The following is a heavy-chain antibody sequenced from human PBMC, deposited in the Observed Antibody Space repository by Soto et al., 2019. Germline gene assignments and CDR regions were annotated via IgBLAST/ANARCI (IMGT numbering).Heavy chain of an antibody. CDR1: GFTFSIYT. J-gene: IGHJ4*02. CDR3: ARGPLYYFDY. Sequence: EVQLVESGGGLVKPGGSLRLSCEDSGFTFSIYTMNWVRRAPGKGLEWVSSISSRSTNTHYADSVRGRFTISRDNAKRSLYLQMNSLRAEDTAVYYCARGPLYYFDYWGQGTLVTVSS. CDR2: ISSRSTNT. V-gene: IGHV3-21*02.